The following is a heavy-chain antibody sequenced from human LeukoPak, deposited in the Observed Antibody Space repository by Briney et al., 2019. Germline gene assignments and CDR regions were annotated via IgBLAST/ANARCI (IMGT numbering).Heavy chain of an antibody. D-gene: IGHD4-17*01. J-gene: IGHJ4*02. CDR2: ISYDGSNK. CDR3: ARARDYGDYVN. V-gene: IGHV3-30*03. CDR1: GFTFSSYG. Sequence: PGRSLRLSCAASGFTFSSYGMHWVRQAPGKGLEWVAVISYDGSNKYYADSVKGRFTISRDNSKNTLYLQMNSLRAEDTAVYYCARARDYGDYVNWGQGTLVTVSS.